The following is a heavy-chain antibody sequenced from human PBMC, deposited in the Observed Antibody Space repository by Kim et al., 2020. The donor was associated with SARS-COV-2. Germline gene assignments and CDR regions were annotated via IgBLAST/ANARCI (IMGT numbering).Heavy chain of an antibody. Sequence: SETLSLTCTVSGGSISSSSYYWGWIRQPPGKGLEWIGSIYYSGSTYYNPSLKSRVTISVDTSKNQFSLKLSSVTAADTAVYYCASQGGYSYGTYNWFDPWGQGTLVTVSS. V-gene: IGHV4-39*01. CDR3: ASQGGYSYGTYNWFDP. CDR2: IYYSGST. D-gene: IGHD5-18*01. CDR1: GGSISSSSYY. J-gene: IGHJ5*02.